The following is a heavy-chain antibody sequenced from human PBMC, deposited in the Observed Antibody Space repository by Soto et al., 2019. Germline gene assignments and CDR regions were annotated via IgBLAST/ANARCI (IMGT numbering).Heavy chain of an antibody. V-gene: IGHV1-3*01. CDR1: GYTFTSYA. D-gene: IGHD2-8*01. J-gene: IGHJ6*03. Sequence: GASVKVSCKASGYTFTSYAMHWVRRAPGQRLEWMGWINAGNGNTKYSQKFQGRVTITRDTSASTAYMELSSLRSEDTAVYYCARVLMVYAPYYYYYMDVWGKGTTVTVSS. CDR3: ARVLMVYAPYYYYYMDV. CDR2: INAGNGNT.